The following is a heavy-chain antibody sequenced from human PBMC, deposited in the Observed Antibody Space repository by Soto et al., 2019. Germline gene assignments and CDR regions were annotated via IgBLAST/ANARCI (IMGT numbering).Heavy chain of an antibody. Sequence: QVQLVQSGAEVKKPGSSVKVSCKASGGTFSSYAISWVRQAPGQGLEWMGGIIPIFGTANYAQKFQGRVTITADESTSTAYMELGSLRSEDTAVYYCAREKALYCSGGSCYSGWDWFDPWGQGTLVTVSS. D-gene: IGHD2-15*01. CDR3: AREKALYCSGGSCYSGWDWFDP. CDR2: IIPIFGTA. CDR1: GGTFSSYA. J-gene: IGHJ5*02. V-gene: IGHV1-69*01.